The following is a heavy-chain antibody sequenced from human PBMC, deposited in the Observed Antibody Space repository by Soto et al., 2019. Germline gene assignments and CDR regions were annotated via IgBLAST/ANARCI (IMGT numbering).Heavy chain of an antibody. Sequence: EVQLLESGGGLVQPGGSLRLSCAASGFTFSSYAMSWVRQAPGKGLEWVSVISGSGGSTYYADSVKGRFTISRDNSKNTLYLQMNGLRAEDTAVYYCAKDQRFGELPYFDYWGQGTLVTVSS. J-gene: IGHJ4*02. CDR1: GFTFSSYA. D-gene: IGHD3-10*01. CDR3: AKDQRFGELPYFDY. CDR2: ISGSGGST. V-gene: IGHV3-23*01.